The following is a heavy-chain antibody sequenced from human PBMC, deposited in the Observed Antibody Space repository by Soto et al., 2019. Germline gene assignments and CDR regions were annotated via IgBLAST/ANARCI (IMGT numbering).Heavy chain of an antibody. CDR1: GGSISSGSYY. CDR3: GRGRGSSCSSAGSARFDY. CDR2: IYYSETT. D-gene: IGHD6-13*01. Sequence: QVQLQESGPGLVKPSQTLSLTCSVSGGSISSGSYYWTWIRQLPGKALEWIGYIYYSETTHYHPSLKGQVALSSDTSKIEFSGELTSVTAADTAVYYCGRGRGSSCSSAGSARFDYWGQGSLVTVSS. J-gene: IGHJ4*02. V-gene: IGHV4-31*01.